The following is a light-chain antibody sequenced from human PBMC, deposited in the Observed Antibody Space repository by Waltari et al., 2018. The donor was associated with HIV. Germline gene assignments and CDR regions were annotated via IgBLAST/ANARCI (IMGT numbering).Light chain of an antibody. Sequence: QSALTQPASVSGSPGQSITISCTGTSSDVGGYNYVSWYQQHPGKAPKLMIYAVTNRPSGVSNRFSGAKSGNTASLTISGLQLEDEADYYCSSYTSSSTWVFGGGTKLTVL. CDR3: SSYTSSSTWV. V-gene: IGLV2-14*03. CDR1: SSDVGGYNY. J-gene: IGLJ3*02. CDR2: AVT.